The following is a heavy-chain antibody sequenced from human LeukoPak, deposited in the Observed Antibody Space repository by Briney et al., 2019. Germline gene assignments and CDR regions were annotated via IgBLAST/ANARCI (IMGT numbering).Heavy chain of an antibody. Sequence: SGTLSLTCAVSGGSISSSNWWSWVRQPPGKGLEWIGDIYHSGTTNYNPSLKSRVSISVDKSKSQFSLKLSSVTAADTAVYYCARAGGSGYDQFDYWGQGTLVTVSS. D-gene: IGHD5-12*01. V-gene: IGHV4-4*02. CDR1: GGSISSSNW. J-gene: IGHJ4*02. CDR3: ARAGGSGYDQFDY. CDR2: IYHSGTT.